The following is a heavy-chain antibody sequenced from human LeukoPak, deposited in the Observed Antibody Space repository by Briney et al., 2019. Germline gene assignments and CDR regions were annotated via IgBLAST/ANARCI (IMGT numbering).Heavy chain of an antibody. CDR1: GFTFSSYS. Sequence: GGSLTLSCAASGFTFSSYSMNWVRQAPGKGLEWVSSISSSSSYIYYADSVKGRFTISRENAKNSLYLQMNSLRAGDTAVYYCARAAYSSTWYSRYFDLWGRGTLVTVSS. CDR2: ISSSSSYI. CDR3: ARAAYSSTWYSRYFDL. V-gene: IGHV3-21*01. J-gene: IGHJ2*01. D-gene: IGHD6-13*01.